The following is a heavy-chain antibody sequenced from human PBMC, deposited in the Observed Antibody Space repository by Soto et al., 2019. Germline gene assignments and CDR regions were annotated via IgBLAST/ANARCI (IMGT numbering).Heavy chain of an antibody. CDR3: ARRATGDAFDI. Sequence: PGESLKISCNGSGYSFTSYCIGLVRQMPGKGLEWMGIIYPGDSDTIYSPSFQGQVTISADKSISTAYLQWSSLKASDTAMYYCARRATGDAFDIWGQGTMVTVSS. J-gene: IGHJ3*02. CDR2: IYPGDSDT. D-gene: IGHD5-12*01. CDR1: GYSFTSYC. V-gene: IGHV5-51*01.